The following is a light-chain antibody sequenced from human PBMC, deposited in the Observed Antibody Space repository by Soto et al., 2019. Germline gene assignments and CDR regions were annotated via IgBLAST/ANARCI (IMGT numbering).Light chain of an antibody. CDR1: QSVSSL. Sequence: ETVLTQSPATLSVSPGERATLSCRASQSVSSLLAWYQQKPGQAPRLLIYGASTRATGIPDRFSASGSGTEFALTISSLQSGDFAVYYCQQYNNWPLTFGGGTKVEIK. J-gene: IGKJ4*01. CDR3: QQYNNWPLT. CDR2: GAS. V-gene: IGKV3-15*01.